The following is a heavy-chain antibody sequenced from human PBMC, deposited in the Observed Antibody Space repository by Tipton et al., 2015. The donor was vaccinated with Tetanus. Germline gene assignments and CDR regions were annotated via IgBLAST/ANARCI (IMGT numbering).Heavy chain of an antibody. D-gene: IGHD5-18*01. CDR3: ARAYWGSYGPYYFDY. V-gene: IGHV4-34*01. Sequence: TLSLTCAVYGGSSSGYYWSWIRQPPGKGLEWIGEINHSGSTNYNPSLKSRVTISVDTSKNQFSLKLSSVTAADTAVYYCARAYWGSYGPYYFDYWGQGTLVTVSS. J-gene: IGHJ4*02. CDR1: GGSSSGYY. CDR2: INHSGST.